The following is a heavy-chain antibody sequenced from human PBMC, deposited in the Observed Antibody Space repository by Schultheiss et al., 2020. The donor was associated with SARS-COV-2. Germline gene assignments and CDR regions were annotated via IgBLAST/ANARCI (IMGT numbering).Heavy chain of an antibody. J-gene: IGHJ5*02. V-gene: IGHV3-48*01. Sequence: GGSLRLSCAASGFTFSSYSMNWVRQAPGKGLEWVSYISSSSSTIYYADSVKGRFTISRDNAKNSLYLQMNSLRAEDTAVYYCASLVGATRGYNWFDPWGQGTLVTVSS. CDR3: ASLVGATRGYNWFDP. CDR1: GFTFSSYS. CDR2: ISSSSSTI. D-gene: IGHD1-26*01.